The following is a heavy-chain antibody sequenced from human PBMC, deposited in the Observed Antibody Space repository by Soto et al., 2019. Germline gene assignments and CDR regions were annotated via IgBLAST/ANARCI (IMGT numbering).Heavy chain of an antibody. J-gene: IGHJ4*02. CDR1: GGSFSGYY. CDR2: INHSGST. CDR3: ARGPHIVVVVAATGGDTYYFDY. Sequence: PSETLSLTCAVYGGSFSGYYWSWIRQPPGKGLEWIGEINHSGSTNYNPSLKSRVTISVDTSKNQFSLKLSSVTAADTAVYYCARGPHIVVVVAATGGDTYYFDYWGQGTLVTVSS. V-gene: IGHV4-34*01. D-gene: IGHD2-15*01.